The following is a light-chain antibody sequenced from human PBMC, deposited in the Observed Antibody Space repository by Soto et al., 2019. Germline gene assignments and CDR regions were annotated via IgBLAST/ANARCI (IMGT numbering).Light chain of an antibody. Sequence: ALQVTQSPSSLSASVGDRVTITCRASQGIRNDLGWYQQKPGKPPKLLIYATSRLQSGVPSRFSGSESGTDFTLTISSLQPEDFETYYCQQDYDYPLTFGGGTKVQIK. V-gene: IGKV1-6*01. J-gene: IGKJ4*01. CDR2: ATS. CDR1: QGIRND. CDR3: QQDYDYPLT.